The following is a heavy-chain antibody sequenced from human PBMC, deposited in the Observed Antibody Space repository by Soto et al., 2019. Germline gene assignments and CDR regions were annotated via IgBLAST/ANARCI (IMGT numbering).Heavy chain of an antibody. CDR3: AKDVAGGGNSWLAGDFDY. Sequence: PGGSLRLSCAASGFTFSSYGMHWVRQAPGKGLEGVAVISYDGSNKYYADSVKGRFTISRDNSKNTLYLQMNSLRAEDTAVYYCAKDVAGGGNSWLAGDFDYWGQGTLVTVSS. CDR2: ISYDGSNK. J-gene: IGHJ4*02. D-gene: IGHD2-21*02. V-gene: IGHV3-30*18. CDR1: GFTFSSYG.